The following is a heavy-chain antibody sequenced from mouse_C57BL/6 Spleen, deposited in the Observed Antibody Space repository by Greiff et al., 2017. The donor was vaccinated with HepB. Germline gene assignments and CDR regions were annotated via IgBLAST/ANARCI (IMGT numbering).Heavy chain of an antibody. D-gene: IGHD2-5*01. CDR1: GYTFTDYY. J-gene: IGHJ1*03. CDR3: ARGGNYSNWYFDV. Sequence: EVQLQQSGPELVKPGASVKISCKASGYTFTDYYMNWVKQSHGKSLEWIGDINPNNGGTSYNQKFKGKATLTVDKSSSTAYMELRSLTSEDSAVYYCARGGNYSNWYFDVWGTGTTVTVSS. V-gene: IGHV1-26*01. CDR2: INPNNGGT.